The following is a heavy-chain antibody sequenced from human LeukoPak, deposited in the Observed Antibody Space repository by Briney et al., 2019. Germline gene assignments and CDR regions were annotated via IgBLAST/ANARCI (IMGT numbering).Heavy chain of an antibody. D-gene: IGHD7-27*01. CDR3: ASRKLGNDY. Sequence: SETLSLTCAVSGGSISSGGYSWSWIRQPPGKGLEWIGYIYYSGGTNYNPSLKSRVTISADTSKNQFSLKLISVTAADTAVYYCASRKLGNDYWGQGTLVTVSS. CDR2: IYYSGGT. CDR1: GGSISSGGYS. J-gene: IGHJ4*02. V-gene: IGHV4-61*08.